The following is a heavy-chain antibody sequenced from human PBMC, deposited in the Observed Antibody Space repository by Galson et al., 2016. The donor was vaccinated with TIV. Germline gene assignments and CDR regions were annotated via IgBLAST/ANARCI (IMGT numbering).Heavy chain of an antibody. D-gene: IGHD6-19*01. Sequence: QSGAEVKKPGESLKISCKDSGSTFTNYWIAWLRQMPGKGLEWMGMIHPSDSYTNYSLSFQGHVTISADKSISTAYLQWSSLKASDSAMYYCARRTLAVGTDANWFDPGGQGTLVTVSS. CDR2: IHPSDSYT. V-gene: IGHV5-10-1*01. CDR1: GSTFTNYW. CDR3: ARRTLAVGTDANWFDP. J-gene: IGHJ5*02.